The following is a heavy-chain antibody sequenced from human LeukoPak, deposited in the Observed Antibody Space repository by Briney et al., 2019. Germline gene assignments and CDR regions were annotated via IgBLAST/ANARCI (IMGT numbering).Heavy chain of an antibody. D-gene: IGHD2-21*01. V-gene: IGHV1-69*13. Sequence: SVKVSCKASGGIFSSYGISWVRQAPGQGLEWVGGIIPIFGTANYAQKFQGRVTITADESTSTAYMELSSLGSEDTAVYYCARGLYCGGDCYSDDAFDIWGQGTMVTVSS. CDR2: IIPIFGTA. CDR3: ARGLYCGGDCYSDDAFDI. J-gene: IGHJ3*02. CDR1: GGIFSSYG.